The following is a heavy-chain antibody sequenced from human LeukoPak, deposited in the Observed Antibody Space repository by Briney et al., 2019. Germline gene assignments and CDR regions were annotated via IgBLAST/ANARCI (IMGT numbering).Heavy chain of an antibody. CDR3: ARVDYYDSSGLNAFDI. V-gene: IGHV4-59*12. CDR1: GGSISSYY. CDR2: IYHSGST. D-gene: IGHD3-22*01. Sequence: SETLSLTCTVSGGSISSYYWSWIRQPPGKGLEWIGYIYHSGSTYYNPSLKSRVTISVDRSKNQFSLKLSSVTAADTAVYYCARVDYYDSSGLNAFDIWGQGTMVTVSS. J-gene: IGHJ3*02.